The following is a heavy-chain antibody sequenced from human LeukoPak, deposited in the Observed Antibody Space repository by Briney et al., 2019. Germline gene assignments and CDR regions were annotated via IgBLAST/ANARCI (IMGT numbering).Heavy chain of an antibody. J-gene: IGHJ3*02. CDR1: GFTFSSYG. V-gene: IGHV3-33*01. Sequence: PGGSLRLSCAASGFTFSSYGMHWVRQAPGKGLEWVAVIWYDGSNKYYADSVKGRFTISRDNSKNTLYLQMNSLRAEDTAVYYCARDSWRFYLWRDDAFDIWGQGTIVTVSS. D-gene: IGHD3-3*01. CDR2: IWYDGSNK. CDR3: ARDSWRFYLWRDDAFDI.